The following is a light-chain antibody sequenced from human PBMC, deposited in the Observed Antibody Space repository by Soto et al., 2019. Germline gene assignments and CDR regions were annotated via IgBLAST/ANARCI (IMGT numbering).Light chain of an antibody. J-gene: IGLJ1*01. CDR1: ISDIETYNL. CDR3: CSFAGRNTFV. CDR2: EDS. Sequence: QSALTQPASESGSPGQSITISCTGTISDIETYNLVSWYQQYPGKAPKLLIYEDSKRPSGVSDRFSGSKSVNTASLTIYGLQAEDEADYHCCSFAGRNTFVFGAGTKLTVL. V-gene: IGLV2-23*01.